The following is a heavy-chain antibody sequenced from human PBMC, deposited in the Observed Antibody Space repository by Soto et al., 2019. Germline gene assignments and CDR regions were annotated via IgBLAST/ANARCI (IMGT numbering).Heavy chain of an antibody. V-gene: IGHV4-61*01. Sequence: TLSLTCTVSGGSVNTAPYHWSWIRQSPRNGLEWIGNIYYTGSTNYNPSFESRVAISLDTSNNQFSLRLTSLTAADTAVYFCARDHHSYYDTSGYYPYFDFWGQGTLVTVSS. CDR2: IYYTGST. D-gene: IGHD3-22*01. CDR3: ARDHHSYYDTSGYYPYFDF. J-gene: IGHJ4*02. CDR1: GGSVNTAPYH.